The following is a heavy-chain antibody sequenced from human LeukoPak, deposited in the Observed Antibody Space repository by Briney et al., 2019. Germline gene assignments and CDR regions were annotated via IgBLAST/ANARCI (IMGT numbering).Heavy chain of an antibody. D-gene: IGHD6-19*01. Sequence: GASVKVSCKASRYTFTGYYIHWVRQAPGHGLEWMGRSNPNSGGTNYAQQVPGRVTMTRDTCISTAYIELSRLRSDDTAVYYCARTRDSSGWYGSRRPYYFDYWGQGTLVTVSS. CDR1: RYTFTGYY. CDR3: ARTRDSSGWYGSRRPYYFDY. J-gene: IGHJ4*02. CDR2: SNPNSGGT. V-gene: IGHV1-2*06.